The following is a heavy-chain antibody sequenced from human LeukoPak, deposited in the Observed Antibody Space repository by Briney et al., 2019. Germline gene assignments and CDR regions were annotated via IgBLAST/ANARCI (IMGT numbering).Heavy chain of an antibody. J-gene: IGHJ5*02. CDR1: GGSVTSTTYY. D-gene: IGHD2-15*01. CDR3: ARRRVAATAGWFDP. Sequence: KPSETLSLTCTVSGGSVTSTTYYWGWVRQPPGKGLEWVGVVHYNGATYYDPSLKSRVTMSIDTSENQFSLKVTSVTAADTAVYYCARRRVAATAGWFDPWGQGTLVTASS. V-gene: IGHV4-39*01. CDR2: VHYNGAT.